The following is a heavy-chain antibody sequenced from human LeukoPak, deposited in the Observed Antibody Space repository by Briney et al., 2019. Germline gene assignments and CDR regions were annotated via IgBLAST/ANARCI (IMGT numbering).Heavy chain of an antibody. D-gene: IGHD3-16*01. J-gene: IGHJ4*02. V-gene: IGHV3-30*02. CDR2: IRHDGSIK. CDR3: AKDSLADIDY. Sequence: GGSLRLSCAAPGFIFSTYGMYWVRQAPGKGLEWVAFIRHDGSIKNYADSVKGRSTISRDNSKNTLYLQMNSLRAEDTAVYYSAKDSLADIDYWGQGTLVTVSS. CDR1: GFIFSTYG.